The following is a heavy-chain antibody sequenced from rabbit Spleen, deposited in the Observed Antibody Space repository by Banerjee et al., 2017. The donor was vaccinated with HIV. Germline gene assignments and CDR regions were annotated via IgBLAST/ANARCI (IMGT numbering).Heavy chain of an antibody. D-gene: IGHD6-1*01. CDR2: VDTGDGYT. Sequence: EESGGGLVQPEGSLTLTCTTSGFSFSSSYWISWVRQAPGKGLEWIGCVDTGDGYTKYANWAKGRFTISKTSSTTVTLQVTSLTDADTATYFCARQIYAGVASYGYAWGFLDLWGPGTLVTVS. V-gene: IGHV1S45*01. CDR3: ARQIYAGVASYGYAWGFLDL. CDR1: GFSFSSSYW. J-gene: IGHJ4*01.